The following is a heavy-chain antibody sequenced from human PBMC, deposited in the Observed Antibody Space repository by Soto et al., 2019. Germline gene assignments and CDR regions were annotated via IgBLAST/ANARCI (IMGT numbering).Heavy chain of an antibody. V-gene: IGHV4-30-2*01. CDR1: GGPISSGGYS. D-gene: IGHD2-15*01. CDR3: ARGQVVAAQH. CDR2: IDHSGST. Sequence: QLQLQESGSGLVKPSQTLSLTCAVSGGPISSGGYSWSWIRQPPGKGLEWIGYIDHSGSTHYNPSLKSPVTISVDRSKNQFSLRLSSVTAADTAVYYCARGQVVAAQHWGQGPLVTVSS. J-gene: IGHJ4*02.